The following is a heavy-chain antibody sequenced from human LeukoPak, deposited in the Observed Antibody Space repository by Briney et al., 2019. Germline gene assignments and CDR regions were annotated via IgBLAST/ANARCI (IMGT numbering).Heavy chain of an antibody. D-gene: IGHD3-22*01. Sequence: QPGGSLRLSCAASGFTVSSNYMSWVRQAPGKGLEGVSVIYSGGSTYYADSVKGRFTISRDNSKNTLYLQMNSLRAEDTAVYYCARDPYYDSSGYYLDYWGQGTLVTVSS. CDR3: ARDPYYDSSGYYLDY. CDR1: GFTVSSNY. CDR2: IYSGGST. V-gene: IGHV3-66*01. J-gene: IGHJ4*02.